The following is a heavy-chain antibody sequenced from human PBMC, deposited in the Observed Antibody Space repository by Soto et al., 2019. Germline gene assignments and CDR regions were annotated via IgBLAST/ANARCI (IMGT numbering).Heavy chain of an antibody. CDR2: ISSDGSEK. CDR1: GFTFSTYG. D-gene: IGHD4-17*01. Sequence: QVQLVESGGGVVQPGRSLRLSCAASGFTFSTYGVHWVRQAPGKGLEWGAVISSDGSEKYYAGSVKGRVSISRDNSKSTLHLQTDSLRAEDTDVYYCAKGAVTTSLYYFDYWGQGTLVTVSS. J-gene: IGHJ4*02. CDR3: AKGAVTTSLYYFDY. V-gene: IGHV3-30*18.